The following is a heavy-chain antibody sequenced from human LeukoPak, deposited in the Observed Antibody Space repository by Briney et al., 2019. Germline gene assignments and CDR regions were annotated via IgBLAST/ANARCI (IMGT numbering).Heavy chain of an antibody. CDR1: GFTFSSYG. D-gene: IGHD4-23*01. J-gene: IGHJ4*02. CDR3: ACGSNSSSTGPDY. CDR2: IRYDGSNK. V-gene: IGHV3-30*02. Sequence: GGSLRLSCAASGFTFSSYGMHWVRQAPGKGLEWVAFIRYDGSNKYYADSVKGRFTISRDNSKNTLYLQMNSLRAEDTAVYYCACGSNSSSTGPDYWGQGTLVTVSS.